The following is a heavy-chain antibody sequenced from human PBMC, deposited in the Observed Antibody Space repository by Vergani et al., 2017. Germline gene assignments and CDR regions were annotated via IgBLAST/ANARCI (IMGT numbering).Heavy chain of an antibody. CDR2: IYYSGST. Sequence: QVQLQESGPGLVKPSETLSLTCTVSGGSISSYYWSWIRQPPGKGLEWIGYIYYSGSTNYNPSLKSRVTISVDTSKNQFSLKLSSVTAADTAVYYCARTTIFGVLRWFEPWGPGTL. V-gene: IGHV4-59*01. CDR1: GGSISSYY. CDR3: ARTTIFGVLRWFEP. D-gene: IGHD3-3*01. J-gene: IGHJ5*02.